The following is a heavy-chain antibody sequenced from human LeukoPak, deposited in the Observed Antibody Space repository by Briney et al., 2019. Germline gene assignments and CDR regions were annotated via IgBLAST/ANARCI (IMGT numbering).Heavy chain of an antibody. CDR1: GYTFTSYG. D-gene: IGHD2-15*01. CDR2: ISAYNGNT. J-gene: IGHJ5*02. CDR3: ARAGCSSGSCYSESRAWFDP. V-gene: IGHV1-18*01. Sequence: ASVKVSCKASGYTFTSYGISWVRQAPGQGLEWLGWISAYNGNTNYAQKLQGRVTMTTDTSTSTAYMELRSLRSDDTAVYYCARAGCSSGSCYSESRAWFDPWGQGTLVTVSS.